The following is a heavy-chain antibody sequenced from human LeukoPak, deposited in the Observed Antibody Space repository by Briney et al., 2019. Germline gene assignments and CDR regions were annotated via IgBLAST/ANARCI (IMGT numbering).Heavy chain of an antibody. Sequence: PSETLSLTCTVSGGSISSYYWSWIRQPAGKGLEWIGRIYTSGSTNYNPSLKSRVTISVDTSKNQFSLKLSSVTAADTAVYYCARVGYYYDSSGYNDAFDIWGQGTMVTVSS. D-gene: IGHD3-22*01. CDR1: GGSISSYY. V-gene: IGHV4-4*07. J-gene: IGHJ3*02. CDR3: ARVGYYYDSSGYNDAFDI. CDR2: IYTSGST.